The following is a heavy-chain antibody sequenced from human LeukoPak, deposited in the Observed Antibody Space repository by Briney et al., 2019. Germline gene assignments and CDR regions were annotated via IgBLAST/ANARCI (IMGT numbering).Heavy chain of an antibody. Sequence: GGSLRLSCAASGFTFSTYWLHWVRQAPGKGLVWVSRINPDGSSTTYADSVKGRFTISRDNAKNTLFLQMNSLRDEDTAVYYCARSHYYDSSGYYYDYWGQGTLVTVSS. D-gene: IGHD3-22*01. CDR1: GFTFSTYW. CDR2: INPDGSST. CDR3: ARSHYYDSSGYYYDY. V-gene: IGHV3-74*01. J-gene: IGHJ4*02.